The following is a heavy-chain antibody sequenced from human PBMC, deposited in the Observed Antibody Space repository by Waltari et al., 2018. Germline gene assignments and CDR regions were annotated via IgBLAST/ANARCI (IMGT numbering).Heavy chain of an antibody. J-gene: IGHJ5*02. Sequence: EVQLLESGGDLVQPGGSLSISCAAAGFPFTNYALLWVRQVPGKGLEWVSSISSSGGGSYYADSVEGRFTISRDNSRGTLSLQMNSLTAEDTAVYYCGKDQENDPSCEVTWGQGTLVTVSS. V-gene: IGHV3-23*01. CDR1: GFPFTNYA. CDR2: ISSSGGGS. CDR3: GKDQENDPSCEVT.